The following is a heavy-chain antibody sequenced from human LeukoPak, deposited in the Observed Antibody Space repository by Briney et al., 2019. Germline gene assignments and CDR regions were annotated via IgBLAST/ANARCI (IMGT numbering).Heavy chain of an antibody. V-gene: IGHV3-7*01. Sequence: GGSLRLSCAASGFTFSSYSMNWVRQAPGKGLQWVANIKQDGSEKYYVDSVKGRFTISRDNAKKSLYLQMNSLRAEDTAVYYCARAVAGDYWGQGTLVTVSS. J-gene: IGHJ4*02. CDR2: IKQDGSEK. CDR3: ARAVAGDY. CDR1: GFTFSSYS. D-gene: IGHD6-19*01.